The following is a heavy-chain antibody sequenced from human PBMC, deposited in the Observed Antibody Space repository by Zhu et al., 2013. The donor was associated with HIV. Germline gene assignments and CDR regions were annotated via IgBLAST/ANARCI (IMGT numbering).Heavy chain of an antibody. D-gene: IGHD2-2*02. V-gene: IGHV1-69*01. CDR1: GGTFSNYT. CDR3: AKNLERLYLLDT. J-gene: IGHJ5*02. Sequence: QVQLVQSGAEVKKPGSSVKVSCKASGGTFSNYTITWVRQAPGQGPEWMGGIIPIFGSANYAQRFQGRVTITADESTRTAYMELNRLTSDDTAFYYCAKNLERLYLLDTWGQGTLVTVSS. CDR2: IIPIFGSA.